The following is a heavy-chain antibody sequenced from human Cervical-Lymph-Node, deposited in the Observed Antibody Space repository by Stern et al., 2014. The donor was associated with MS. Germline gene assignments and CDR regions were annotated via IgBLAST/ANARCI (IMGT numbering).Heavy chain of an antibody. CDR3: AKENYYGSGTYLPLGY. D-gene: IGHD3-10*01. V-gene: IGHV3-23*04. CDR2: ISGSGHST. CDR1: GFTFSTYA. Sequence: EVQLVEYGGGLVQPGGSLRLSCAASGFTFSTYAMSWVRQAPGKGLEWVSAISGSGHSTYYADSVKGRFTISRDNSKNTLYLQMNTLRAEDTAVYYCAKENYYGSGTYLPLGYWGQGTLVTVSS. J-gene: IGHJ4*02.